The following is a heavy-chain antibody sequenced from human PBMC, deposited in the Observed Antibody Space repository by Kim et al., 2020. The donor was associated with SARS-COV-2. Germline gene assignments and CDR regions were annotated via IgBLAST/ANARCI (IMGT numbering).Heavy chain of an antibody. J-gene: IGHJ4*02. CDR2: ISGSGGST. V-gene: IGHV3-23*01. D-gene: IGHD6-19*01. CDR1: GFTFSSYA. Sequence: GGSLRLSCAASGFTFSSYAMSWVRLAPGRGLEWVSSISGSGGSTYYADSVKGRFTISRDNSKNTLYLQMNSLRAEDTAVYYCAQGSYGGAVTGIFDYWGQGTLVTVSS. CDR3: AQGSYGGAVTGIFDY.